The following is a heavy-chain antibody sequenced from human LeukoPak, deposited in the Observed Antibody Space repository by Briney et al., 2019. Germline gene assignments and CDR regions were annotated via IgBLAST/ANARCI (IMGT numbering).Heavy chain of an antibody. CDR2: IVVGSGNT. D-gene: IGHD2-15*01. CDR1: GFTFTSSA. J-gene: IGHJ4*02. Sequence: SVKVSCTASGFTFTSSAMQWVRQARGQRLEWIGWIVVGSGNTNYAQKFQERVTITRDMSTSTAYMELSSLRSEDTAVYYCAAGWVCSGGSCYYYLDYWGQGTLVTVSS. V-gene: IGHV1-58*02. CDR3: AAGWVCSGGSCYYYLDY.